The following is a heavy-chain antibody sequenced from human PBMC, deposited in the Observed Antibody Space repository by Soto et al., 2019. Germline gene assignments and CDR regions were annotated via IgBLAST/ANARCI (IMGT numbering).Heavy chain of an antibody. J-gene: IGHJ4*02. Sequence: QLQLQESGPGLVKPSETLSLTCTVSSGSISSSSFYWGWIRQPPGKGLEWIGSIYYSGNTYYNPSLKSRVTQSIDSSNTQFSLKLNSVDTADTAVYYCGAQDYGAQGYYFETWGQGTLVTVSS. D-gene: IGHD4-17*01. CDR2: IYYSGNT. CDR1: SGSISSSSFY. CDR3: GAQDYGAQGYYFET. V-gene: IGHV4-39*01.